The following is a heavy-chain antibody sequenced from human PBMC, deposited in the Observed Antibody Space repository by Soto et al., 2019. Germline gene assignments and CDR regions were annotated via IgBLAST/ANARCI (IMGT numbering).Heavy chain of an antibody. Sequence: SETLSLTCAVFGGSFSDSYWSWIRHSPGKGLEWIGEITSSGTTYYNPSLKSRVTISGDTSKNQFSLEVRSVPAADTAVYYCARGRPAIATRWFDSWGQGTLVTVSS. CDR1: GGSFSDSY. J-gene: IGHJ5*01. V-gene: IGHV4-34*01. D-gene: IGHD1-1*01. CDR2: ITSSGTT. CDR3: ARGRPAIATRWFDS.